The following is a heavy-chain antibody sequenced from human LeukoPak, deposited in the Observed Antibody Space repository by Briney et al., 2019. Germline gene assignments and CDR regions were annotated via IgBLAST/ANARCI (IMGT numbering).Heavy chain of an antibody. J-gene: IGHJ3*02. CDR1: GGSISSGGYY. CDR3: ARDSGSYYGSASPGAFDI. D-gene: IGHD3-10*01. CDR2: IYYSGST. V-gene: IGHV4-31*03. Sequence: PSETLSLTCTVSGGSISSGGYYWSWIRQHPGKGLEWIGYIYYSGSTYYNPSLKSRVTISVDTSKNQFSLKLSSVTAADTAVYYCARDSGSYYGSASPGAFDIWGQGTMVTVSS.